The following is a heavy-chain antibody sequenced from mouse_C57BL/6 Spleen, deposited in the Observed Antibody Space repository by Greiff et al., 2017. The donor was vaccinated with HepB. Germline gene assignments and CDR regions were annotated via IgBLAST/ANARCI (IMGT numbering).Heavy chain of an antibody. Sequence: QVQLKQSGPELVKPGASVKISCKASGYSFTSYYIHWVKQRPGQGLEWIGWIYPGSGNTKYNEKFKGKATLTADTSSSTAYMQLSSLTSEDSAVYYCARGRGTVVANWYFDVWGTGTTVTVSS. CDR2: IYPGSGNT. CDR1: GYSFTSYY. D-gene: IGHD1-1*01. V-gene: IGHV1-66*01. CDR3: ARGRGTVVANWYFDV. J-gene: IGHJ1*03.